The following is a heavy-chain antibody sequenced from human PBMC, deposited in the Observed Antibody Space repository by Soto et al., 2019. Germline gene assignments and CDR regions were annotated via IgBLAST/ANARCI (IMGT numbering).Heavy chain of an antibody. J-gene: IGHJ4*02. Sequence: EVQLLESGGGLVQPGASLRLSCAASGFTFTTFDMSWARQAPGKGLEWVSVVRGRDGSTSYADSLKGRFTISKDSSKNTLYLQMNSLRAEDTALSYCGKGAWLDYWGQGTLVTVSS. CDR2: VRGRDGST. CDR1: GFTFTTFD. D-gene: IGHD5-12*01. CDR3: GKGAWLDY. V-gene: IGHV3-23*01.